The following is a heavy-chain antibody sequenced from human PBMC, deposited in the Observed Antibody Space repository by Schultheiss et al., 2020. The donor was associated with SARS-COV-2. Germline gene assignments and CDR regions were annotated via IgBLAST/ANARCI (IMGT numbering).Heavy chain of an antibody. Sequence: GESLKISCAASGFTFSSYEMNWVRQAPGKGLEWVSYISSSGSTIYYADSVKGRFTISRDNAKNTLYLQMNSLKTEDTAVYYCTTCSVVVAATDYYYYGMDVWGQGTTVTVSS. J-gene: IGHJ6*02. CDR3: TTCSVVVAATDYYYYGMDV. D-gene: IGHD2-15*01. CDR1: GFTFSSYE. V-gene: IGHV3-48*03. CDR2: ISSSGSTI.